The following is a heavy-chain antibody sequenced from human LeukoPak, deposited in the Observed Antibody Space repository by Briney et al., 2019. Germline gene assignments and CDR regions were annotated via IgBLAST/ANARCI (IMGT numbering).Heavy chain of an antibody. CDR2: ISGSDGST. D-gene: IGHD4-11*01. J-gene: IGHJ4*02. CDR3: AKAGDYSYFDY. Sequence: PGGSLKLSCAASGFIFSSYAMNWVRQAPGKGLEWVSAISGSDGSTYYADSVKGRFTISRDNSKNTLYLQMNSLRAEDTAVYYCAKAGDYSYFDYWGQGTLVTVSS. CDR1: GFIFSSYA. V-gene: IGHV3-23*01.